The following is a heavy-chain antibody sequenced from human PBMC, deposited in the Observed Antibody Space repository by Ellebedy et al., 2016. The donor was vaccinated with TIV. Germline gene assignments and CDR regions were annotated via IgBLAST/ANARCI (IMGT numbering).Heavy chain of an antibody. CDR3: ARTSSGCSSLSCYV. V-gene: IGHV3-74*01. CDR1: GFTFSSYW. D-gene: IGHD2-2*01. Sequence: GESLKISCSASGFTFSSYWMHWVRQAPGEGLVWVSRISSDGSNTAYADSVKGRFTVSRDNAKNTLYLQMNSLRADDTAVYYCARTSSGCSSLSCYVWGQGTLVTVSS. CDR2: ISSDGSNT. J-gene: IGHJ4*02.